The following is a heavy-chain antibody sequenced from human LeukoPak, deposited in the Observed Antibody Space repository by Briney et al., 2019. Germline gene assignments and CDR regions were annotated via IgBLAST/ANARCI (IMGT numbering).Heavy chain of an antibody. CDR1: GYTFTSYG. J-gene: IGHJ4*02. V-gene: IGHV1-18*01. D-gene: IGHD3-10*01. CDR2: IRAYNGNT. Sequence: RASVKVSCKASGYTFTSYGISWVRQAPGQGLEWMGWIRAYNGNTNYAQKLQGRVTMTTDTSTSTAYMELSRLRSDDTAVYYCARGTTRGLALVLSLDYGGQGTLVTVSS. CDR3: ARGTTRGLALVLSLDY.